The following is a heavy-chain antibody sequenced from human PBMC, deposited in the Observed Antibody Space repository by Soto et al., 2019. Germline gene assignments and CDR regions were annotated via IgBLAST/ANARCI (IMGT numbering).Heavy chain of an antibody. CDR3: ARDRFGAAAGTRDAFDI. D-gene: IGHD6-13*01. Sequence: ASETLSLTCTVSGGSISSGGYYWSWIRQHPGKGLEWIGYIYYSGSTYYNPSLKSRVTISVDTSKNQFSLKLSSVTAADTAVYYCARDRFGAAAGTRDAFDIWGQGTTVTVSS. CDR2: IYYSGST. V-gene: IGHV4-31*03. J-gene: IGHJ3*02. CDR1: GGSISSGGYY.